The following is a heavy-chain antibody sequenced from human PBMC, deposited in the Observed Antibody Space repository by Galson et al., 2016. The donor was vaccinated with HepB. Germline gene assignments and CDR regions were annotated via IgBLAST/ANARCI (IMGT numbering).Heavy chain of an antibody. D-gene: IGHD3-16*02. J-gene: IGHJ4*02. Sequence: LRLSCAASGFTFSSFWMNWARQAPGKGLEWVANIKRDGSEKYYVDSVKGRFTISRDNAKNSLYLQVSRLRGEDTAVYYCARGAYDYVWGSYRYGYFDYWGQGTLVTVSS. CDR3: ARGAYDYVWGSYRYGYFDY. V-gene: IGHV3-7*01. CDR2: IKRDGSEK. CDR1: GFTFSSFW.